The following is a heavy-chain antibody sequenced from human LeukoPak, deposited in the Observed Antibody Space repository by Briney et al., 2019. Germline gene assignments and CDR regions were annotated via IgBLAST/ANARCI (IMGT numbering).Heavy chain of an antibody. Sequence: ASVKVSCKASGYTFTSYAMNWVRQAPGQGLEWMGWINTNTGNPTYAQGFTGRFVFSLDTSVSTAYLQISSLKAEDTAVYYCARELRFLEWLLWTDAFDIWGQGTMVTVSS. D-gene: IGHD3-3*01. J-gene: IGHJ3*02. V-gene: IGHV7-4-1*02. CDR1: GYTFTSYA. CDR3: ARELRFLEWLLWTDAFDI. CDR2: INTNTGNP.